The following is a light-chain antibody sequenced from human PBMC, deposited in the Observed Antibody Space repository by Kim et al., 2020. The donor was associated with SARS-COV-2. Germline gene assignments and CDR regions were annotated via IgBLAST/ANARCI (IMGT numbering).Light chain of an antibody. Sequence: SELTQPPSASGTPGQRVTISCSGSTSNIGSYTVNWYQLLPGTAPKLLIYSNNQRPSGVPDRFSGSRSGTSASLAISGLQSEDEADYYCAAWDDSLNGVVFGGGTQLTVL. V-gene: IGLV1-44*01. J-gene: IGLJ3*02. CDR2: SNN. CDR3: AAWDDSLNGVV. CDR1: TSNIGSYT.